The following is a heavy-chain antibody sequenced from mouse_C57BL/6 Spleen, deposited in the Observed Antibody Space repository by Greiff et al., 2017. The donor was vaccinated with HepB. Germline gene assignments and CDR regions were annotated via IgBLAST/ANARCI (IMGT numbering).Heavy chain of an antibody. J-gene: IGHJ2*01. CDR3: ARWDYYGY. V-gene: IGHV1-20*01. CDR1: GYSFTGYF. Sequence: EVQLVESGPELVKPGDSVKISCKASGYSFTGYFMNWVMQSHGKSLEWIGRINPYNGDTFYNQKFKGKATLTVDKSSSTAHMELRSLTSEDSAVYYCARWDYYGYWGQGTTLTVSS. D-gene: IGHD1-1*01. CDR2: INPYNGDT.